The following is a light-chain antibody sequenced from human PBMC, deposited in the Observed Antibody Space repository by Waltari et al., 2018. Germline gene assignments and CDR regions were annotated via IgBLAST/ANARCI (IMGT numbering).Light chain of an antibody. CDR3: QVWDTSTDHVV. J-gene: IGLJ2*01. Sequence: SYVLTQPPSVSVSPGQTATTSRGGKNIGRKNVPWYQQKPGQAPVLVVYDDSDRPSGIPERFSGSNSGNTATLTISRVEAGDEADYYCQVWDTSTDHVVFGGGTELTVL. CDR1: NIGRKN. V-gene: IGLV3-21*02. CDR2: DDS.